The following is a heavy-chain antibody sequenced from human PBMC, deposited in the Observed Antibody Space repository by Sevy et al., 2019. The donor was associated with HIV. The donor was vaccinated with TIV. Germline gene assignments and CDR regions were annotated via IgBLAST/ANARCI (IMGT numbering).Heavy chain of an antibody. CDR1: GFNFRSYW. CDR2: INQDGSVE. V-gene: IGHV3-7*01. J-gene: IGHJ6*02. D-gene: IGHD3-16*01. Sequence: GGSLRLSCAASGFNFRSYWMTWVRQAPGKGLEWVANINQDGSVENYVDSVKGRFTIFRDNAKNSLFLQLNSLRAEDTSVYYCARTGSYADTYYYYYAMDVWGQGATVTVSS. CDR3: ARTGSYADTYYYYYAMDV.